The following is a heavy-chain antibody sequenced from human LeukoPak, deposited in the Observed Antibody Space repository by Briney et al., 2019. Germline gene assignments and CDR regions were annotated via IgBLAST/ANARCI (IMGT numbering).Heavy chain of an antibody. CDR2: ISYNGAST. CDR3: ARRTGGTKDY. V-gene: IGHV3-23*01. CDR1: GFTFGDVV. Sequence: PGGSLRLSCVASGFTFGDVVMSWVRQAPGKGLEWVSAISYNGASTDYADSVKGRFAISRDNSKNTLYLQMNSLRAVDTAVYYCARRTGGTKDYWGQGTQVTVSP. D-gene: IGHD7-27*01. J-gene: IGHJ4*02.